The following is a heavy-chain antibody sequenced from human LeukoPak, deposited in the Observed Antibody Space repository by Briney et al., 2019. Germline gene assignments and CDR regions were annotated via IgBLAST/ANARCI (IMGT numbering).Heavy chain of an antibody. J-gene: IGHJ4*02. CDR1: GGSISSGGYY. CDR2: IYYSGST. D-gene: IGHD3-9*01. V-gene: IGHV4-31*03. Sequence: PSETLSLTCTVSGGSISSGGYYWSWVRQHPGKGLEWIGYIYYSGSTYYNPSLKSRVTISVDTSKNQFSLKLSPVTAADTAVYYCARERHYDILTGYSHFDYWGQGTLVTVSS. CDR3: ARERHYDILTGYSHFDY.